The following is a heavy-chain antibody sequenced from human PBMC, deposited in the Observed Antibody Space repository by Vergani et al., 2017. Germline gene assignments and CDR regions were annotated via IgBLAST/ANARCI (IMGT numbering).Heavy chain of an antibody. J-gene: IGHJ4*02. CDR3: AKDWGSQSFDY. CDR2: ISYDGSNK. Sequence: QVQLVESGGGLVKPGGSLRLSCAASGFTFSDYYMSWIRQAPGKGLEWVAVISYDGSNKYYADSVKGRFTISRDNSKNTLYLQMNSLRAEDTAVYYCAKDWGSQSFDYWGQGTLVTVSS. CDR1: GFTFSDYY. D-gene: IGHD3-16*01. V-gene: IGHV3-30*18.